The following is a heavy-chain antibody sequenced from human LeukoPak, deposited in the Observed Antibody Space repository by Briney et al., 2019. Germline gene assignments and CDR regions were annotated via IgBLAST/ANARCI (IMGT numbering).Heavy chain of an antibody. CDR3: ARGPDYTSGSPYLDY. J-gene: IGHJ4*02. Sequence: SVKVSCKASGGTFSTYTISWVRQAPGQGLEWMGRIIPILGIANYAQKFQGRVTITADKSTSTAYMELSSLRSEDTAAYYCARGPDYTSGSPYLDYWGQGTLVTVSS. CDR1: GGTFSTYT. D-gene: IGHD3-10*01. CDR2: IIPILGIA. V-gene: IGHV1-69*02.